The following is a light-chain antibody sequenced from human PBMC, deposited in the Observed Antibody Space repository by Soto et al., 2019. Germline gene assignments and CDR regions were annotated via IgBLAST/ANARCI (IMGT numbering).Light chain of an antibody. CDR2: EVS. CDR1: SSDVGGYNY. CDR3: SSYAGSNNPTSYV. J-gene: IGLJ1*01. Sequence: QSALTQPPSASGSPGQSVTISCTGTSSDVGGYNYVSWYQQHPGKAPKLMIYEVSKRPSGVPDRFSGSKSGNTASLTVSGLQAEDEADYYCSSYAGSNNPTSYVFGTGTKVTVL. V-gene: IGLV2-8*01.